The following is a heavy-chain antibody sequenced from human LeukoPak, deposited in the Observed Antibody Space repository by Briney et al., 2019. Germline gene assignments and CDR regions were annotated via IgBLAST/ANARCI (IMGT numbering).Heavy chain of an antibody. D-gene: IGHD1-14*01. V-gene: IGHV1-8*01. CDR2: VHPNSGNT. CDR3: ARGPRNDP. J-gene: IGHJ5*02. CDR1: GYPFTTYE. Sequence: ASVKVSCKPSGYPFTTYEINWVRPAAGEGLEWMGWVHPNSGNTAYAQKFQGRVTMTRDTSISTAYMELSGLRSEDTAVYFCARGPRNDPWGQGTLVTVSS.